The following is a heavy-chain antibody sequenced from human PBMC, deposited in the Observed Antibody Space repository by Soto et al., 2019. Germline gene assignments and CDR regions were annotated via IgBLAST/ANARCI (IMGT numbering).Heavy chain of an antibody. CDR1: GGSISSYY. V-gene: IGHV4-59*01. CDR3: ARGGGLWFGELDY. CDR2: IYYSGST. J-gene: IGHJ4*02. Sequence: SETLSLTCTVSGGSISSYYWSWIRQPPGKGLEWIGYIYYSGSTNYNPSLKSRVTISVDTSKNQFSLKLSSVTAADTAVYYCARGGGLWFGELDYWGQGTLVTVSS. D-gene: IGHD3-10*01.